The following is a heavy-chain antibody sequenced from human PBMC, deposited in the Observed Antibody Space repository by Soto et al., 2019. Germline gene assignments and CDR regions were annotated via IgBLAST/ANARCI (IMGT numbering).Heavy chain of an antibody. D-gene: IGHD1-26*01. CDR3: VKGIGNYWALDY. V-gene: IGHV4-59*01. Sequence: SETLSLTCTVSGGSISSYYWSWIRQPPGKGLEWIGYIYYSGSTNYNPSLKSRVTISVDTSKNQFSLKLSSVTAEDTAVYYCVKGIGNYWALDYWGQGTLVTVSS. CDR1: GGSISSYY. J-gene: IGHJ4*02. CDR2: IYYSGST.